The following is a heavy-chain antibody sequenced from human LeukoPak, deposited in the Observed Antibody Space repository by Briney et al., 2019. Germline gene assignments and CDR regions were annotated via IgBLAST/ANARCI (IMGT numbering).Heavy chain of an antibody. Sequence: SETLSLTCAVYGGSFSGYYWSWIRRPPGKGLEWIGKINHSGSTNYNPSLKSRVTISVDTSKNQFSLKLSSVTAADTAVYYCARVGIIVPENWFDPWGQGTLVTVSS. CDR2: INHSGST. CDR3: ARVGIIVPENWFDP. D-gene: IGHD2-2*01. J-gene: IGHJ5*02. V-gene: IGHV4-34*01. CDR1: GGSFSGYY.